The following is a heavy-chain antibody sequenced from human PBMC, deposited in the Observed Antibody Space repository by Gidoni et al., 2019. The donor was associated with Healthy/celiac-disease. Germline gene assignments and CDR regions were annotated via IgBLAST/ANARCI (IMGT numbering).Heavy chain of an antibody. Sequence: QVQLQQSGPGLVKPSQTLSLTCAISGDIVSSNSAAWNWLRQSPSRGLEWLGRTYYRSKWYNDYAVSVKSRITINPDTSKNQFSLQLNSVTPEDTAVYYCARSPYPRGEQWLVQKGTELDNWFDPWGQGTLVTVSS. CDR2: TYYRSKWYN. CDR1: GDIVSSNSAA. D-gene: IGHD6-19*01. CDR3: ARSPYPRGEQWLVQKGTELDNWFDP. V-gene: IGHV6-1*01. J-gene: IGHJ5*02.